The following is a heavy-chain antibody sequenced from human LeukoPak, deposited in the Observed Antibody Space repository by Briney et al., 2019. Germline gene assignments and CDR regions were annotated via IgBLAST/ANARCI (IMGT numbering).Heavy chain of an antibody. D-gene: IGHD6-13*01. CDR3: ARDSSSWYYFDY. V-gene: IGHV4-34*01. Sequence: SETLSLTCAVYVGSFSGYHWNWIRQPPGKGLEWIGSIYYSGSTYYNPSLKSRVTISVDTSKNQFSLKLSSVTAADTAVYYCARDSSSWYYFDYWGQGTLVTVSS. CDR1: VGSFSGYH. J-gene: IGHJ4*02. CDR2: IYYSGST.